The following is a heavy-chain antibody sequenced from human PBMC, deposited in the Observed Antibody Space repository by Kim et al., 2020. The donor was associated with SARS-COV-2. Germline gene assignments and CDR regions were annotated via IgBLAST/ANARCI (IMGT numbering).Heavy chain of an antibody. CDR3: ARPSGYSSSWYYFDY. CDR2: INHSGST. V-gene: IGHV4-34*01. J-gene: IGHJ4*02. Sequence: SETLSLTCAVYGGSFSGYYWSWIRQPPGKGLEWIGEINHSGSTNYNPSLKSRVTISVDTSKNQFSLKLSSVTAADTAVYYCARPSGYSSSWYYFDYWGQGTLVTVSS. CDR1: GGSFSGYY. D-gene: IGHD6-13*01.